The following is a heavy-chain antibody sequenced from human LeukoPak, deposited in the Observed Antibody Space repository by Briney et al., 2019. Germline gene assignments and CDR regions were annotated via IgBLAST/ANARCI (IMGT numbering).Heavy chain of an antibody. D-gene: IGHD3-10*01. CDR2: ISYSGSSGST. V-gene: IGHV4-59*01. Sequence: PSETLSLTCSVSGDSISSYYWSWIRQSPGKGLEWIAYISYSGSSGSTNNNPSLKSRITISVDTSKSQFSLKLISVTAADTAIYYCARSKGVYYASRSFYNREDFWGQGTLVTVSS. J-gene: IGHJ4*02. CDR1: GDSISSYY. CDR3: ARSKGVYYASRSFYNREDF.